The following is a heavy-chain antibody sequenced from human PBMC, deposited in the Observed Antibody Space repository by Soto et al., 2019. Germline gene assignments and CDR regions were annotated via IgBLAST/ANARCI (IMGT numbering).Heavy chain of an antibody. D-gene: IGHD6-19*01. CDR1: GFTFGDYT. CDR2: IRSKADGGTT. V-gene: IGHV3-49*05. CDR3: TRAHRGAWYADY. J-gene: IGHJ4*02. Sequence: EVQLVESGGGLVKPGRSLRLSCTPSGFTFGDYTLSWFRQAPGKGLEWVGFIRSKADGGTTAYAAYVKGRFTISRDDSKGIAYLQMNSLKTEDKAVYFCTRAHRGAWYADYWGQGALVTVSS.